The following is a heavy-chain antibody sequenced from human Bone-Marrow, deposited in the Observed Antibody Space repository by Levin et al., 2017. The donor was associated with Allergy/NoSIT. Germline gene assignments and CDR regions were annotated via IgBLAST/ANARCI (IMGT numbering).Heavy chain of an antibody. V-gene: IGHV3-74*01. Sequence: GGSLRLSCAASGFTFSTYWMNWVRQVPGKGLVWVSRISSDGGITTYADSVKGRFSISRDNAKNTLYLQMNSLTAEDTAVYYCARGCVSTNCPTLLWGQGTLVTVSS. J-gene: IGHJ4*02. D-gene: IGHD2-2*01. CDR2: ISSDGGIT. CDR1: GFTFSTYW. CDR3: ARGCVSTNCPTLL.